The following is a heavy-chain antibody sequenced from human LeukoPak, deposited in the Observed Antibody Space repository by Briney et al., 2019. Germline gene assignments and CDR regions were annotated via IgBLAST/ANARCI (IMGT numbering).Heavy chain of an antibody. CDR3: ARVRVSSGSHPWSFDY. CDR2: IYYSGST. CDR1: RGSISSYY. V-gene: IGHV4-59*01. J-gene: IGHJ4*02. D-gene: IGHD3-22*01. Sequence: PSETLSLTCTVSRGSISSYYWSWIRQPPGQGLEWIGYIYYSGSTDYNPSLKSRVNISVDTSKNQFSLKLSSVTAADTAVYYCARVRVSSGSHPWSFDYWGQGTLVTVSS.